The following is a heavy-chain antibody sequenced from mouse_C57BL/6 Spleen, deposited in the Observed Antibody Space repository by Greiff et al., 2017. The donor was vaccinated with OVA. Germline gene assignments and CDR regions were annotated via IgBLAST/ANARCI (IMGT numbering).Heavy chain of an antibody. Sequence: EVQRVESGGGLVQPGGSMKLSCVASGFTFSNYWMNWVRQSPEKGLEWVAQIRLKSDNYATHYAESVKGRFTNSRDDSKSSVYLRMNKLRAEETEIYYCTKLGSFFDYWGQGTTLTVSS. D-gene: IGHD1-1*01. CDR2: IRLKSDNYAT. CDR1: GFTFSNYW. V-gene: IGHV6-3*01. J-gene: IGHJ2*01. CDR3: TKLGSFFDY.